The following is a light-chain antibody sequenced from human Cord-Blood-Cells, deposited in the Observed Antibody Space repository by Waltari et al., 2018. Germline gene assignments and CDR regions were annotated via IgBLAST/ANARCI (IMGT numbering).Light chain of an antibody. J-gene: IGKJ1*01. CDR1: QDIDDD. Sequence: DTPSTWTPEFVSATAWHNFNTACKASQDIDDDMNWYQQKPGEAAIFIIQEATTLVPGISPRFSGSGYGTDFTLTINNIESEDAAYYFCLQHDNFPLETFGQGTKVEIK. CDR2: EAT. V-gene: IGKV5-2*01. CDR3: LQHDNFPLET.